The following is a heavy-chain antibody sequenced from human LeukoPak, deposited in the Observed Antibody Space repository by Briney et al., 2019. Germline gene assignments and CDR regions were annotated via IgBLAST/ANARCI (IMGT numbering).Heavy chain of an antibody. J-gene: IGHJ6*03. CDR1: DGSINTNNW. Sequence: SETLSLTCAVSDGSINTNNWWNWVRQSPGKGLEWIGEIYRSGNTNYNPSLKSRVILSLDRSKNQFSLKLSSVTAADTAVYYCARESPSPYVWGSYRPYYYYYYYMDVWSKGTTVTVSS. CDR2: IYRSGNT. D-gene: IGHD3-16*02. CDR3: ARESPSPYVWGSYRPYYYYYYYMDV. V-gene: IGHV4-4*02.